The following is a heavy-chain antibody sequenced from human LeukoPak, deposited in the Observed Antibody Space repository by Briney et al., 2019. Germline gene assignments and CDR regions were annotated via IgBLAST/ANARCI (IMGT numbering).Heavy chain of an antibody. Sequence: PSETLSLTCTVSSGSINSGNYFWTWIRQPPGKGLEWIGYIYNSGSVYYNPSLNSRVTISADASKSQFSLKLTSVTAADTAVYYCARGTTVTTNFDYWGQGTLVTVSS. CDR1: SGSINSGNYF. CDR3: ARGTTVTTNFDY. V-gene: IGHV4-30-4*02. D-gene: IGHD4-17*01. J-gene: IGHJ4*02. CDR2: IYNSGSV.